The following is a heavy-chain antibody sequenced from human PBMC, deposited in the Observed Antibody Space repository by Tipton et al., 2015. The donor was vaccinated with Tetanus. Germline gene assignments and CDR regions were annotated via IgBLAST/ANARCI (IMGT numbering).Heavy chain of an antibody. CDR3: ARDHGITWGGMGYYYGMDV. V-gene: IGHV4-34*09. CDR2: ITPRGSA. Sequence: TLSLTCAVSGQSLSGHFWSWVRQAPGKGLEWIGEITPRGSASYNPSLKSRVTISVDTSKNQFSLRLSSVTAADTAVYYCARDHGITWGGMGYYYGMDVWGQGTLVTVTS. J-gene: IGHJ6*02. D-gene: IGHD3-16*01. CDR1: GQSLSGHF.